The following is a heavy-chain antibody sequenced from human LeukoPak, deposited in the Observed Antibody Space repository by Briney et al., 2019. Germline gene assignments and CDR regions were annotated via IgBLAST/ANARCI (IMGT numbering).Heavy chain of an antibody. CDR2: IVVGSGNT. D-gene: IGHD2-8*01. CDR1: GFTFTSSA. J-gene: IGHJ4*02. CDR3: ARLKYCTNGVCYAGFDY. V-gene: IGHV1-58*01. Sequence: AASVSVSCKASGFTFTSSAVQWVRQARGQRLEWVGWIVVGSGNTNYAQKFQERVTITRDMSTSTAYRALSSLRSEDTAVYSCARLKYCTNGVCYAGFDYWGQGTLVTVSS.